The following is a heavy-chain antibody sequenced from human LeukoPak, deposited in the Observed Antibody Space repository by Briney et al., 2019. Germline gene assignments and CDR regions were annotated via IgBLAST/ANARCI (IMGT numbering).Heavy chain of an antibody. CDR2: ISYDGSNK. J-gene: IGHJ4*02. Sequence: GGSLRFSCAASGFTFSSYAMHWVRQAPGKGLEGVAVISYDGSNKYYADSVKGRFTISRDNSKNTLYLQMNSLRAEDTAGYYCARDGIGGNSGFDYWGQGTLVTVSS. D-gene: IGHD4-23*01. CDR3: ARDGIGGNSGFDY. V-gene: IGHV3-30*04. CDR1: GFTFSSYA.